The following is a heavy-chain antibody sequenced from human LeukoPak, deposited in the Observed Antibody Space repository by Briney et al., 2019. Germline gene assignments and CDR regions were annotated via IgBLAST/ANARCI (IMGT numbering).Heavy chain of an antibody. CDR2: IIPIFGTA. J-gene: IGHJ4*02. Sequence: GSSVKVSCKASGGTFSSYAISWVRQAPGQGLEWMGRIIPIFGTANYAQKFQGRVTITTGESTSTAYMELSSLRSEDTAVYYCASHYDSSGYRFDYWGQGTLVTVSS. V-gene: IGHV1-69*05. CDR3: ASHYDSSGYRFDY. D-gene: IGHD3-22*01. CDR1: GGTFSSYA.